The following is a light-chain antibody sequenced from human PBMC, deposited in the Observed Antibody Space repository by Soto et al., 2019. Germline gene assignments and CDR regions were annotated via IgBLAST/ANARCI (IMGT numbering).Light chain of an antibody. CDR3: GAWDSSLHAGV. CDR2: GNS. J-gene: IGLJ2*01. V-gene: IGLV1-40*01. Sequence: QSVLTQPPSVSGAPGQRVTISCTGSSSNIGAGYDVHWYQQLPGTAPKLLIYGNSNRPSGVPDRFSGSKSATSATLVITGLQTGDEADYYCGAWDSSLHAGVFGGGTKLTVL. CDR1: SSNIGAGYD.